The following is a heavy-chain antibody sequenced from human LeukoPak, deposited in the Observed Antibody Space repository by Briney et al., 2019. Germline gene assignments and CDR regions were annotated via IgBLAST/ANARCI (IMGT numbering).Heavy chain of an antibody. CDR2: ISSSGSTI. V-gene: IGHV3-48*03. CDR3: ARVGRSGYDSRVFDY. Sequence: PGGSLRLSCAASGFTFSSYEMNWVRQAPGKGLEWVSYISSSGSTIYYADSVKGRFTISRDNAKNSLYLQMNSLRAEDTAVYYCARVGRSGYDSRVFDYWGQGTLVTASS. J-gene: IGHJ4*02. CDR1: GFTFSSYE. D-gene: IGHD5-12*01.